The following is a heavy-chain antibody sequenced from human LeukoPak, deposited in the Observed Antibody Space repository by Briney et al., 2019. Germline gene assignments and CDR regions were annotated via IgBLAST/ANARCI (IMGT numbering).Heavy chain of an antibody. CDR1: GFTFSRYA. V-gene: IGHV3-21*05. Sequence: GGSLRLSCAASGFTFSRYAMNWVRQAPGKGLEWVSYINTDSSDIHYADSVKGRFTISRDNARNTLYLQLRSLRAEDSAVYYCARNTFQPGLIDSWGLGTLVTVSS. CDR2: INTDSSDI. CDR3: ARNTFQPGLIDS. D-gene: IGHD2-2*01. J-gene: IGHJ4*02.